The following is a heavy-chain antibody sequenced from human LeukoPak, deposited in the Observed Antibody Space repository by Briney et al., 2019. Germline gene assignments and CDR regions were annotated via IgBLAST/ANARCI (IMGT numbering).Heavy chain of an antibody. CDR1: VYSISSAYY. CDR3: ARNPPATAEFYFDY. CDR2: IYHSGST. V-gene: IGHV4-38-2*02. J-gene: IGHJ4*02. D-gene: IGHD1-14*01. Sequence: SETLSLTCTVSVYSISSAYYWGFIRQPPGKGLEWIGSIYHSGSTYYNASLKSRVTISLDTSKNQFSLKLSSVTAADTAVYYCARNPPATAEFYFDYWGQGTLVTVSS.